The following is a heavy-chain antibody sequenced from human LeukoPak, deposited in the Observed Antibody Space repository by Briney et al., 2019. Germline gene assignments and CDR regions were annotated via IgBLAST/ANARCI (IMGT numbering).Heavy chain of an antibody. Sequence: ASVNVSRKASGYTFTSYYMHWVRQAPGQGLEWVGITYPSSGSTSYEHKFQGRVTMTSDTYTSTVYLELSSLRSEDTAVYYCASEEQWLVHDYWGQGTLVTVSS. J-gene: IGHJ4*02. V-gene: IGHV1-46*01. CDR2: TYPSSGST. CDR3: ASEEQWLVHDY. D-gene: IGHD6-19*01. CDR1: GYTFTSYY.